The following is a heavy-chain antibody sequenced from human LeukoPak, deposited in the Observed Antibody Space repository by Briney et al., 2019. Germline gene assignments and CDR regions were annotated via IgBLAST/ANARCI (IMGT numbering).Heavy chain of an antibody. D-gene: IGHD3-16*02. CDR3: ARGPRGMITFGGVIVNRLLDY. J-gene: IGHJ4*02. V-gene: IGHV3-64*01. CDR1: GFTFSSYA. Sequence: GGSLRLSCAASGFTFSSYAMHWVRQAPGKGLEYVSAISSNGGSTYYANSVKGRFTISRDNSKNTLYLQMGSLRSEDTAVYYCARGPRGMITFGGVIVNRLLDYWGQGTLVTVSS. CDR2: ISSNGGST.